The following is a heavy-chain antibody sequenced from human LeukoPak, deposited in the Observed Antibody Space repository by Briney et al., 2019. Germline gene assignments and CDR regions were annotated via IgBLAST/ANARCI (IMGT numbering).Heavy chain of an antibody. CDR2: INSDGSIT. CDR3: ASPTRYYDILTGYHRTTDAFDI. Sequence: PGGSLRLSCAASGFTLSSYWMHWVRRAPGKGLVWVSRINSDGSITNYADSVKGGFTISRDNAKNTLFLQMTSLRAEDTAVYYCASPTRYYDILTGYHRTTDAFDIWGQGTMVTVSS. CDR1: GFTLSSYW. V-gene: IGHV3-74*01. D-gene: IGHD3-9*01. J-gene: IGHJ3*02.